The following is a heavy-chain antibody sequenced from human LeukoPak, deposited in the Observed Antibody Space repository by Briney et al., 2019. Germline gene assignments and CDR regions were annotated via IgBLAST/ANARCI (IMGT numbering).Heavy chain of an antibody. J-gene: IGHJ3*01. CDR1: GYTFTNYP. D-gene: IGHD4-11*01. CDR3: TREHPDYHGFDF. V-gene: IGHV1-46*01. CDR2: IFPGGGVT. Sequence: GASVKVSCKASGYTFTNYPKHWVRQAPGQGLEWMGVIFPGGGVTEYAQKFQGRVTVTRDTSTRTVYMELSSLRFDVRAMYYRTREHPDYHGFDFWGQGTMVSVSS.